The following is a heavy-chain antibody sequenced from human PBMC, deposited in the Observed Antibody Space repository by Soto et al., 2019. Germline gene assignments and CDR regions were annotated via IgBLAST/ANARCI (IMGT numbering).Heavy chain of an antibody. CDR1: GFTFSSYS. D-gene: IGHD6-19*01. Sequence: GGSLRLSCAASGFTFSSYSMNWVRQAPGKGLEWVSSISSSSGYIYYADSVKGRFTISRDNAKNSLYLQMNSLRAEDTAVYYCARAGNSFSVQPDFDYWGQGTLVTVSS. CDR3: ARAGNSFSVQPDFDY. V-gene: IGHV3-21*01. J-gene: IGHJ4*02. CDR2: ISSSSGYI.